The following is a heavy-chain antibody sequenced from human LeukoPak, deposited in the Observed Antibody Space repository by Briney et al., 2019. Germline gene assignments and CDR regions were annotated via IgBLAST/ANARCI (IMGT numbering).Heavy chain of an antibody. CDR3: ARVSLSASSAERDYYGMDV. CDR2: INPSGGST. Sequence: ASVKVSCKASGYTFTSYYMHWVRQAPGQGLEWMGIINPSGGSTSYAQKFQGRVTMTRDTSTSTVYMELSSLRSEDTAVYHCARVSLSASSAERDYYGMDVWGQGTTVTVSS. J-gene: IGHJ6*02. V-gene: IGHV1-46*01. D-gene: IGHD3-22*01. CDR1: GYTFTSYY.